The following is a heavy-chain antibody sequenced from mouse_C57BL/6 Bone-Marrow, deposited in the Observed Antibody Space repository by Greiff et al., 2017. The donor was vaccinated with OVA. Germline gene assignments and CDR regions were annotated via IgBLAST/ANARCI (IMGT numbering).Heavy chain of an antibody. D-gene: IGHD1-1*01. V-gene: IGHV2-5*01. CDR3: AKKRDYGSRHWYFDV. CDR2: IWRGGST. J-gene: IGHJ1*03. Sequence: QVQLQQSGPGLVQPSQSLSITCTVSGFSFTSYGVHWVRQSPGKGLEWLGVIWRGGSTDYNAAIMSRLSITKDNSKSHIFCKMNSLQADDTAIYYCAKKRDYGSRHWYFDVWGTGTTVTVSS. CDR1: GFSFTSYG.